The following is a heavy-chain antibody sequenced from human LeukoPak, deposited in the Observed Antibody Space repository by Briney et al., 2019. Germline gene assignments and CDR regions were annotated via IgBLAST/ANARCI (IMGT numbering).Heavy chain of an antibody. D-gene: IGHD5-24*01. J-gene: IGHJ4*02. CDR3: ARRRDGYNYGFFDY. Sequence: KTSETLSLTCAVYGGSFSGYYWSWIRQPPGKGLEWIGEINHSGSTYYNPSLKSRVPISVDTSKNQFSLKLSSVTAADTAVYYCARRRDGYNYGFFDYWGQGTLVTVSS. CDR2: INHSGST. CDR1: GGSFSGYY. V-gene: IGHV4-34*01.